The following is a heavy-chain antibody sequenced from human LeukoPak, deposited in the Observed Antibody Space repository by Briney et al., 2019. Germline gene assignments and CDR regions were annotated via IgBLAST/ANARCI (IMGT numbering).Heavy chain of an antibody. CDR3: AKNPYYDILTGYLPGY. CDR1: GFTFSSYA. J-gene: IGHJ4*02. V-gene: IGHV3-23*01. CDR2: ISGSGGST. D-gene: IGHD3-9*01. Sequence: PGGSLRLSCAASGFTFSSYAMSWVRQAPGKGLEWVSAISGSGGSTYYADSVKGRFTISRDNSKSTLYLQMNSLRAEDTAVYYCAKNPYYDILTGYLPGYWGQGTLVTVSS.